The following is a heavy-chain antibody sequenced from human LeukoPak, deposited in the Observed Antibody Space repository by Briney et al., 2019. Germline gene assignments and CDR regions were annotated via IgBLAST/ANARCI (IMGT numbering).Heavy chain of an antibody. CDR1: GESFGDNY. V-gene: IGHV4-34*01. CDR3: AREPELGDAFDI. CDR2: INHSGST. D-gene: IGHD7-27*01. J-gene: IGHJ3*02. Sequence: SETLSLTCAVYGESFGDNYWTWIRQPPGKGLEWIGKINHSGSTNYNPSLKSRVSMSFDTSKNHFSLNLTSVTAADTAVYYCAREPELGDAFDIWGQGTVVTVSS.